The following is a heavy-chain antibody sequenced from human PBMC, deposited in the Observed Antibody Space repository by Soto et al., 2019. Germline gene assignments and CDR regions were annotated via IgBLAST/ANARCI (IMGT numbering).Heavy chain of an antibody. D-gene: IGHD6-19*01. CDR3: ARGVSIGWYAEFGY. CDR1: GDSISIYY. Sequence: QVQLQESGPGLVKPSETLSLTCTVSGDSISIYYWSWIRQPPGKGLEWIGYVFYNGDTNYNPSLKTRVNISVDRSKYQFSLKLSSVTAADTAVYYCARGVSIGWYAEFGYWGRGTLVTVSS. J-gene: IGHJ4*02. CDR2: VFYNGDT. V-gene: IGHV4-59*13.